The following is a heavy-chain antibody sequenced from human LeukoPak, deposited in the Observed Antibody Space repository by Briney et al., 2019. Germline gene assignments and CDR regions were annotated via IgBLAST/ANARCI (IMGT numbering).Heavy chain of an antibody. CDR3: ARIPQYYYDSSGYGPAQH. V-gene: IGHV1-69*04. Sequence: SVKVSCKASGGTFSSYAISWVRQAPGQGLEWMGRIIPIFGIANYAQKFQGRVTITADKSTSTAYMELSSLRSEDTAVYYCARIPQYYYDSSGYGPAQHWGQGTLSPSPQ. CDR1: GGTFSSYA. D-gene: IGHD3-22*01. CDR2: IIPIFGIA. J-gene: IGHJ1*01.